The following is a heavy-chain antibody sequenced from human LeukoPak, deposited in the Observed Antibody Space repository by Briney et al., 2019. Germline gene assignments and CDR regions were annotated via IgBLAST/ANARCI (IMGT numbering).Heavy chain of an antibody. J-gene: IGHJ4*02. D-gene: IGHD6-13*01. CDR3: AREVLGRFRAAASPVDY. CDR2: IYYSGST. CDR1: GGSISSSSYY. Sequence: PSETLSLTCTVSGGSISSSSYYWGWIRQPPGKGLEWIGSIYYSGSTYYNPSLKSRVTISVDTSKNQFSLKLSSVTAADTAVYYCAREVLGRFRAAASPVDYWGQGTLVTVSS. V-gene: IGHV4-39*07.